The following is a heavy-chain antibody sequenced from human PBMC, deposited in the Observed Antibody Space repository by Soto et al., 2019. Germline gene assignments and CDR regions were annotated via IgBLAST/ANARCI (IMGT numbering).Heavy chain of an antibody. CDR3: GRESYGSEKTLDY. CDR2: INHSGST. D-gene: IGHD3-10*01. Sequence: PSETLSLTCAVYGGPFNTYYWSWIRQSPGKGLEWIGEINHSGSTTYNPSLKSRVTISVDTAKNQFSLELNSVTAADSAVYYCGRESYGSEKTLDYWGQGTLVTVSS. CDR1: GGPFNTYY. J-gene: IGHJ4*02. V-gene: IGHV4-34*01.